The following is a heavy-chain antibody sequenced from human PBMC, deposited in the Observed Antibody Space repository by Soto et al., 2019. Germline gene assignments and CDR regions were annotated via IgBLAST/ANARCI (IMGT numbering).Heavy chain of an antibody. Sequence: ASVKVSCKASGYTFTGYYTHWVRQAPGQGLEWMGWINPNSGGTNYAQKFQGWVTMTRDTSISTAYMELSRLRSDDTAVYYCARASYWLSDAFDIWGQGTMVTVSS. V-gene: IGHV1-2*04. CDR1: GYTFTGYY. CDR2: INPNSGGT. J-gene: IGHJ3*02. CDR3: ARASYWLSDAFDI. D-gene: IGHD3-9*01.